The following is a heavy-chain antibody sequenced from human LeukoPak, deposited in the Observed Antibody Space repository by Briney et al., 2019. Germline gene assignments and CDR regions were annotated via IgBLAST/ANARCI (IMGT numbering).Heavy chain of an antibody. V-gene: IGHV3-66*01. Sequence: SGGSLRLSCAASGFTVSSSYMSWVRQAPGKGLEWVSVIYSGGSTYYADSVKGRFTISRDNSKNTLYLQMNSLRAKDTAVYYCARDHGDYDLPLGYWGQGTLVTVSS. J-gene: IGHJ4*02. CDR3: ARDHGDYDLPLGY. D-gene: IGHD3-3*01. CDR1: GFTVSSSY. CDR2: IYSGGST.